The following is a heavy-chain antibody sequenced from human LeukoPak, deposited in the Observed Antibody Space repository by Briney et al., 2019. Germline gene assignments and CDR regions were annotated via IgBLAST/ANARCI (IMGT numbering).Heavy chain of an antibody. D-gene: IGHD3-22*01. CDR3: AREIWYYYDSSGESFDY. CDR2: IYYSGST. V-gene: IGHV4-39*01. Sequence: SETLSLTCTVSGGSISSYYWSWIRQPPGKGLEWIGSIYYSGSTYYNPSLKSRVTISVDTSKNQFSLKLSSVTAADTAVYYCAREIWYYYDSSGESFDYWGQGTLVTVSS. J-gene: IGHJ4*02. CDR1: GGSISSYY.